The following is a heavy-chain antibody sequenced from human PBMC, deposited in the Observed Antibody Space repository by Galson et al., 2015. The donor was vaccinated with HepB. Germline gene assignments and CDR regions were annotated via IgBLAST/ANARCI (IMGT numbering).Heavy chain of an antibody. CDR2: IIPIFGTA. J-gene: IGHJ6*02. CDR1: GGTFSSYA. CDR3: AGPFQIANVYYGMDV. V-gene: IGHV1-69*13. D-gene: IGHD1-1*01. Sequence: SVKVSCKASGGTFSSYAISWVRQAPGQGLEWMGGIIPIFGTASYAQKFQGRVTITADESTSTAYMELSSLRSEDTAVYYCAGPFQIANVYYGMDVWGQGTTVTVSS.